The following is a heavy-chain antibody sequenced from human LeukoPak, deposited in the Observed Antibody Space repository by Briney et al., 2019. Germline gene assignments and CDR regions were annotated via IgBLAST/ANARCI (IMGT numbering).Heavy chain of an antibody. CDR3: ARLRIAVGGFDY. CDR1: GGSISSGDYY. CDR2: IYYSGST. V-gene: IGHV4-30-4*01. D-gene: IGHD6-19*01. J-gene: IGHJ4*02. Sequence: PSQTLSLTCTVSGGSISSGDYYWTWLRQPPGKGLEWIGYIYYSGSTYYNPSLKSRVTISIDTSKNQFSLKLSSVTAADTAVYYCARLRIAVGGFDYWGQGTLLTVSS.